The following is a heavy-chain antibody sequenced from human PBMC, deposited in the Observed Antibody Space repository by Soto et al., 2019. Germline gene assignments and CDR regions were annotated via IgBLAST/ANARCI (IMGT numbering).Heavy chain of an antibody. CDR2: INPDNGNT. D-gene: IGHD2-15*01. Sequence: QVQLVQSGAEVKKPGASVKISCKASGYTFTRYTMNWVRQAPGQRLEWMGWINPDNGNTKSSQKFQDRVIITRATPASPAYMDLSSLRSEDTAVYYCARGIATGQLDPWGQGTLVTVSS. V-gene: IGHV1-3*01. CDR1: GYTFTRYT. CDR3: ARGIATGQLDP. J-gene: IGHJ5*02.